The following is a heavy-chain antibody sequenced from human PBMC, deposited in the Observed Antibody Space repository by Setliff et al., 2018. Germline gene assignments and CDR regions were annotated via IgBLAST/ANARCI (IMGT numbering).Heavy chain of an antibody. CDR3: ARINFYDSTAYYYVPHH. V-gene: IGHV1-18*01. CDR2: ISGSSGDA. Sequence: ASVKVSCKASNYTFINYGMSWVRQITGHGLEWMGWISGSSGDASYAQKFQGRVIITLDKLTTTAYMELRSLRSDDTAMYYCARINFYDSTAYYYVPHHWGQGTLVTVSS. D-gene: IGHD3-22*01. J-gene: IGHJ5*02. CDR1: NYTFINYG.